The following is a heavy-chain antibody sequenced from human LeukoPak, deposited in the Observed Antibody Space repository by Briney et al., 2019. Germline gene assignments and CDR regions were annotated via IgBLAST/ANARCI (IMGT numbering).Heavy chain of an antibody. D-gene: IGHD5-18*01. Sequence: SETLSLTCNVSGGSISSSSYYWGWIRQPPGKGLEWIGSIYYSGSTYYNPSLKSRVTISVDTSKNQFSLKLSSVTAADTAVYYCARHGRIQLWHDYWGQGTLVTVSS. CDR1: GGSISSSSYY. CDR2: IYYSGST. J-gene: IGHJ4*02. V-gene: IGHV4-39*01. CDR3: ARHGRIQLWHDY.